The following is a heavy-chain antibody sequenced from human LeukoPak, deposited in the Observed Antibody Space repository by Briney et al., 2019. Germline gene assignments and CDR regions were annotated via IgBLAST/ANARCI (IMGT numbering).Heavy chain of an antibody. CDR1: EGTFTSYA. CDR2: ILPIFATA. CDR3: ARADLHYYDSSGYPSEGFDY. J-gene: IGHJ4*01. D-gene: IGHD3-22*01. Sequence: GASVKVSCTASEGTFTSYAISWVREAPGHGLEWMGGILPIFATANYAQKFQGRVTITTDESTSTAYMELSSLRSEDTAVYYCARADLHYYDSSGYPSEGFDYWGQGTLVTVSS. V-gene: IGHV1-69*05.